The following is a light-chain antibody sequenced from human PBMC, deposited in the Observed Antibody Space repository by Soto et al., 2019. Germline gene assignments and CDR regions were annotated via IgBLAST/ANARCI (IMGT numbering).Light chain of an antibody. CDR1: RSDVGGYTL. J-gene: IGLJ2*01. CDR3: CSYAGSSSVL. Sequence: QSALAQPASVSGSPGQSIIISCTGTRSDVGGYTLVSWFQQYPGKAPKLMIYEDNKRPSGVSDRFSGSKSGNTASLTISGLQAEDEADYYCCSYAGSSSVLFGGGTKVTVL. CDR2: EDN. V-gene: IGLV2-23*01.